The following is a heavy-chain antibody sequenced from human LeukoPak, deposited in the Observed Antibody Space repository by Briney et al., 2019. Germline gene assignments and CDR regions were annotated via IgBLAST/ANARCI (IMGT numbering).Heavy chain of an antibody. V-gene: IGHV4-4*07. CDR1: DGSIKNYY. CDR2: IYADDGST. Sequence: RSETLSLTCTVADGSIKNYYWSWIRLAAGEGLEWIGHIYADDGSTIYNPSLNSRVSISVDKSKNQMSLKLRSVTAADTAVYYCAREHSSYDWHFDLWGRGTLVTVSS. D-gene: IGHD2-2*01. CDR3: AREHSSYDWHFDL. J-gene: IGHJ2*01.